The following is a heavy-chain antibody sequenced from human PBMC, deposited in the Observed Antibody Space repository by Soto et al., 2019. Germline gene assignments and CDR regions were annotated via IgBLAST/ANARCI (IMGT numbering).Heavy chain of an antibody. V-gene: IGHV3-23*01. D-gene: IGHD3-10*01. CDR2: VSGSGGST. Sequence: TWVRQPPGKGLEWISAVSGSGGSTYYADSVKGRFTISGDNSKDTLYLQMNNLRAEDTAVYYCAKPPDYNWIDYWGQGTLVTVSS. CDR3: AKPPDYNWIDY. J-gene: IGHJ5*01.